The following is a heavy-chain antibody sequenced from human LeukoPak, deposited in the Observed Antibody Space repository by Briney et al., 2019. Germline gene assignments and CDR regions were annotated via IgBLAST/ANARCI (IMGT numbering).Heavy chain of an antibody. D-gene: IGHD6-19*01. CDR2: INHSGST. CDR1: GGSFSGYY. V-gene: IGHV4-34*01. Sequence: LETLSLTCAVDGGSFSGYYWTWIRQPPGKGLEWIGEINHSGSTNYNPSLKSRVTISVDTSKNHFSLKLSSVTAADTAVYYCARGKGSGWSFDYWGQGTLVTVSS. J-gene: IGHJ4*02. CDR3: ARGKGSGWSFDY.